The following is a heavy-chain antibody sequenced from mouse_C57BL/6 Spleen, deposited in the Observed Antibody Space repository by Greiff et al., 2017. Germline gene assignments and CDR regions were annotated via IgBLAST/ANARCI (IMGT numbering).Heavy chain of an antibody. V-gene: IGHV1-64*01. D-gene: IGHD2-2*01. Sequence: QVQLQQPGAELVKPGASVKLSCKASGYTFTSYWMHWVKQRPGQGLEWIGMIHPNSGSTNYNEKFKSKATLTVDKSTSTAYMQLSSLTSEDSAVYYCARQYGYDVLAWFAYWGQGPLVTVSA. CDR3: ARQYGYDVLAWFAY. J-gene: IGHJ3*01. CDR2: IHPNSGST. CDR1: GYTFTSYW.